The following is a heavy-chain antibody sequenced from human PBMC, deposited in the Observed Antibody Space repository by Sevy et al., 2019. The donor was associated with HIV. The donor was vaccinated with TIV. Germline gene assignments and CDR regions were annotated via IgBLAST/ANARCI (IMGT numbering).Heavy chain of an antibody. V-gene: IGHV4-39*01. Sequence: SETLSLTCTVSGGSISSSSYYWGWIRQPPGKGLEWIGSIYYSGSTYYNPSLKSRVTISVDTSKNQFSLKLGSVTAADTAGYYCAREYYYDSSGYYYGAGWFDPWGQGTLVTVSS. CDR2: IYYSGST. D-gene: IGHD3-22*01. CDR1: GGSISSSSYY. CDR3: AREYYYDSSGYYYGAGWFDP. J-gene: IGHJ5*02.